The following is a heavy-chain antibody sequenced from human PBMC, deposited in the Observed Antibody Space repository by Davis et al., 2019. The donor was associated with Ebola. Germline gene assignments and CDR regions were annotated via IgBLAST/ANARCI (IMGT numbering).Heavy chain of an antibody. D-gene: IGHD6-13*01. CDR1: EFTFNDFD. V-gene: IGHV3-48*02. CDR2: ISSSGDTI. J-gene: IGHJ4*02. Sequence: GESLKISCAASEFTFNDFDMDWVRQAPGKGLEWLSYISSSGDTIYYADSVKGRFTVSRDNAKRSLYLQMNSLRDEDTAVYYCATHSAGGADYWGQGTLVTVSS. CDR3: ATHSAGGADY.